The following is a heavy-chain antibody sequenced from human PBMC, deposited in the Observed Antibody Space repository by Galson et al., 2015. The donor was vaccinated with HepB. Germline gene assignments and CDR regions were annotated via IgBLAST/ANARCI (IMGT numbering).Heavy chain of an antibody. V-gene: IGHV6-1*01. J-gene: IGHJ2*01. D-gene: IGHD6-19*01. Sequence: CAISGDSVSTNRAAWNWIRQSPSRGLEWLGRTYYRSKWYNDYAVSVKSRVAISVDASKTQVSLKLSSVTAADTAVYYCARIPTMYSSYDLWGRGTLVTVSS. CDR3: ARIPTMYSSYDL. CDR1: GDSVSTNRAA. CDR2: TYYRSKWYN.